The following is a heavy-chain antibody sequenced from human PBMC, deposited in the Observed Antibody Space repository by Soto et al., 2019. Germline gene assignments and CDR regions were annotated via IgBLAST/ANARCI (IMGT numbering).Heavy chain of an antibody. CDR1: GYTFTGYY. Sequence: GASVKVSCKASGYTFTGYYMDWVRQAPGQGLEWMGWINPNSGGTNYAQKFQGWVTMTRDTSISTAYMELSRLRSDDTAVYYCARGLRESDLVLGFNDAFDIWGQGTIVNVSS. J-gene: IGHJ3*02. CDR2: INPNSGGT. D-gene: IGHD3-16*01. CDR3: ARGLRESDLVLGFNDAFDI. V-gene: IGHV1-2*04.